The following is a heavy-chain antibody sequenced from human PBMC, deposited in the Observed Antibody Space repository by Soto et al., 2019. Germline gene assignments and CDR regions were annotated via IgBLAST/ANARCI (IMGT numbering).Heavy chain of an antibody. V-gene: IGHV1-8*01. CDR2: MNPYNGNT. CDR1: GYTFTGYD. J-gene: IGHJ4*02. D-gene: IGHD1-1*01. CDR3: ARGPGDLGYLDY. Sequence: QVQLVQSGAEVKKPGASVKVSCRASGYTFTGYDINWVRQAPGQGLECMGWMNPYNGNTGYAQNFQGRVTMTRNTSISTAYMELSSLRSEDTAVYYCARGPGDLGYLDYWGQGALVTVSS.